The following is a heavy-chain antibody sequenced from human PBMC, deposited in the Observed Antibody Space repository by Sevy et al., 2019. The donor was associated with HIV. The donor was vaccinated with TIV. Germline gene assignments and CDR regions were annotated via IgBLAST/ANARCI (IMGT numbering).Heavy chain of an antibody. Sequence: GGSLRLSCAASGFTFSSFAMGWVRQAPGKGLDWISVISGTGDYTYYADSVKGRFTISRDNSKNTLFLQMNSLRAEDTAIFYCAKKMGEGSGMAFLVDYWGQGTLVTVSS. CDR1: GFTFSSFA. D-gene: IGHD5-18*01. V-gene: IGHV3-23*01. CDR2: ISGTGDYT. J-gene: IGHJ4*02. CDR3: AKKMGEGSGMAFLVDY.